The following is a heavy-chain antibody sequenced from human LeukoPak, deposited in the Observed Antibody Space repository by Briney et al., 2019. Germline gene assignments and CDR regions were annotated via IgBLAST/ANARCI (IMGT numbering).Heavy chain of an antibody. V-gene: IGHV1-69*01. D-gene: IGHD6-6*01. J-gene: IGHJ4*02. Sequence: EASVKVSCKASGGTFSSYAISWVRQAPGQGLEWMGGIIPIFGTANYAQKFQGRVTITADESTSTAYMELSSLRSEDTAVYYCARGITARYFDYWGQGTLVTVSS. CDR3: ARGITARYFDY. CDR1: GGTFSSYA. CDR2: IIPIFGTA.